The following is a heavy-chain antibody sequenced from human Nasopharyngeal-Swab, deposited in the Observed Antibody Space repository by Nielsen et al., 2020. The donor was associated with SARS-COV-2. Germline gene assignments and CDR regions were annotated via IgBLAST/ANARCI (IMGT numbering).Heavy chain of an antibody. CDR3: SLSPPVAVDY. CDR1: GFTFGDYA. V-gene: IGHV3-49*03. J-gene: IGHJ4*02. Sequence: GGSLRLSCTASGFTFGDYAVSWFRQAPGKGLEWVGFIRSKAYGGTTEYAASVKGRFTLSRDDSKTIAYLQMNSLTTEDTAVYSRSLSPPVAVDYWGQGTLVTVSS. D-gene: IGHD6-19*01. CDR2: IRSKAYGGTT.